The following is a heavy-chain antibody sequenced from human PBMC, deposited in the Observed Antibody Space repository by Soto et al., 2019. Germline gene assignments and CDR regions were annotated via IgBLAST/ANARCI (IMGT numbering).Heavy chain of an antibody. CDR2: ITSDGRT. CDR3: AKXYSTVTTDPLSVVLFDY. CDR1: GFTFSSYA. D-gene: IGHD4-17*01. J-gene: IGHJ4*02. Sequence: CVSLRLSCAASGFTFSSYAMSWVRQAPGKGLEWVSIITSDGRTYYADSVKGRFTISRDNSKNTVYLQMNSLRAEDTAVYYCAKXYSTVTTDPLSVVLFDYWGQGALVTVSS. V-gene: IGHV3-23*01.